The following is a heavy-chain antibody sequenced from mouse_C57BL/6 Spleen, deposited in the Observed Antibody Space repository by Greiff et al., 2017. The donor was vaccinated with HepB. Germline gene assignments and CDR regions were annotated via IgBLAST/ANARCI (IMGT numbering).Heavy chain of an antibody. Sequence: EVQRVESGPGLVKPSQSLSLTCSVTGYSITSGYYWNWIRQFPGNKLEWMGYISYDGSNNYNPSLKNRISITRDTSKNQFFLKLNSVTTEDTATYYCAREPGHSNRHWYFDVWGTGTTVTVSS. J-gene: IGHJ1*03. D-gene: IGHD2-5*01. V-gene: IGHV3-6*01. CDR1: GYSITSGYY. CDR2: ISYDGSN. CDR3: AREPGHSNRHWYFDV.